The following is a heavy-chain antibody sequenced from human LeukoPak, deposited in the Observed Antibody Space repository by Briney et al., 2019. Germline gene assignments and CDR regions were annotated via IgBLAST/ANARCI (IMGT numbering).Heavy chain of an antibody. V-gene: IGHV4-38-2*02. CDR1: GYSISSGYY. D-gene: IGHD5-18*01. J-gene: IGHJ4*02. CDR3: ARIKLDTAMVFDY. Sequence: SETLSLTCTVSGYSISSGYYWGWIRQPPGKGLEWIGSIYHSGSTYYNPSLKSRVTISVDTSKNQFSLKLSSVTAADTAVYYCARIKLDTAMVFDYWGQGTLVTVSS. CDR2: IYHSGST.